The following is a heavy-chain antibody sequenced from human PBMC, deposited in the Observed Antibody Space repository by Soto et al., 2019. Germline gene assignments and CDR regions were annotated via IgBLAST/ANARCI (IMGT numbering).Heavy chain of an antibody. D-gene: IGHD3-10*01. CDR1: GYTFTSYG. CDR3: AYWAEAWIEEFPSWGDWEMDV. Sequence: ASVKVSCKASGYTFTSYGISWVRQAPGQGLEWMGWISAYNGNTNYAQKLQGRVTMTTDTSTSTAYMELRSLRSDDTAVYYCAYWAEAWIEEFPSWGDWEMDVWGKGTTVTVSS. CDR2: ISAYNGNT. J-gene: IGHJ6*04. V-gene: IGHV1-18*01.